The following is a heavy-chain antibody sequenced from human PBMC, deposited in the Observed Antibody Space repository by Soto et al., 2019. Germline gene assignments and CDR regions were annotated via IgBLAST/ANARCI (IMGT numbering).Heavy chain of an antibody. CDR1: GGFISGYY. CDR2: ITFIGDT. J-gene: IGHJ4*02. D-gene: IGHD5-12*01. CDR3: ARVGTSFRGSQRYYLEF. Sequence: QVQLQESGPGLVKPSETLSLDCTFSGGFISGYYWSWIRQPPGKGLEWIGYITFIGDTSYNPSPDSRVSVYLDMPNNQSSLKLSSVTAADTAVYYFARVGTSFRGSQRYYLEFWGQGTLVTVSS. V-gene: IGHV4-59*01.